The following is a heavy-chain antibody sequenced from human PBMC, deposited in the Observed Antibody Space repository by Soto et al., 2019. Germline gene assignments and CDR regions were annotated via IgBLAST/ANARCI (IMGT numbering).Heavy chain of an antibody. CDR1: GGSISSSNW. V-gene: IGHV4-4*02. CDR3: ASIPGGYYPHYGMDV. CDR2: IYHSGST. D-gene: IGHD3-22*01. J-gene: IGHJ6*02. Sequence: PSETLSLTCAVSGGSISSSNWWSWVRQPPGKGLEWIGEIYHSGSTNYNPSLKSRVTISVDKSKNQFSLKLSSVTAADTAVYSCASIPGGYYPHYGMDVWGQGTTVTVSS.